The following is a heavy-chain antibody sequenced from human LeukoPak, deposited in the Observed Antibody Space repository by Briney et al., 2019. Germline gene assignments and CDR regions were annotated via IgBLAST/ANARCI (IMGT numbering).Heavy chain of an antibody. CDR1: GYTFTSYG. D-gene: IGHD3-10*01. J-gene: IGHJ4*02. V-gene: IGHV1-18*01. Sequence: ASVKVSCKASGYTFTSYGISWVRQAPGQGLEWMGWISAYNGNTNYAQKLQGRVTMTTDTSTSTAYMELRSLRSDDTAVYYCARAELLWFGELLTAPHDYWGQGTLVTVSS. CDR2: ISAYNGNT. CDR3: ARAELLWFGELLTAPHDY.